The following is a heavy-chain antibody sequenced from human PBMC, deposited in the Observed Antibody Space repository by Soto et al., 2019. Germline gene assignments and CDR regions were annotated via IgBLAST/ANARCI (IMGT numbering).Heavy chain of an antibody. Sequence: EVQLVESGGGLVQPGGSLRLSCAASGFTFSSSWMHWVRQGPGMGLVWVSRINSCATTTNYADSVKGRFTISRDNAKNTLYLQMDSLTAEDTAVYYCARGPSGWFGYDYWGQGTLVTVSS. CDR3: ARGPSGWFGYDY. V-gene: IGHV3-74*01. CDR2: INSCATTT. J-gene: IGHJ4*02. CDR1: GFTFSSSW. D-gene: IGHD6-19*01.